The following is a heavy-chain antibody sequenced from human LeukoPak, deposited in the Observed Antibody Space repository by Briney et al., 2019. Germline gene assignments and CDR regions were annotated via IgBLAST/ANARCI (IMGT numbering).Heavy chain of an antibody. D-gene: IGHD6-6*01. J-gene: IGHJ6*03. V-gene: IGHV3-23*01. CDR3: AKAYSSSDYYYMDV. CDR1: GFTFSTYA. CDR2: ISASGGST. Sequence: GGSLRLSCAASGFTFSTYAMSWVRQAPGKGLEWVSAISASGGSTYYADSMKGRFTISRDNSKNTLYLQMNSLRAEDTAVYYCAKAYSSSDYYYMDVWGKGTTVTVSS.